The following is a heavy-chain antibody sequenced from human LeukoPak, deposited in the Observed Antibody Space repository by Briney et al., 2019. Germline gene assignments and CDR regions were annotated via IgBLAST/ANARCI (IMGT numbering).Heavy chain of an antibody. Sequence: SETLSLTCTVSGYSISSGYYWGWIRQPPGKGLEWIGSIYYSGSTYYNPSLKSRVTISVDTSKNQFSLRLSSVTAADTAVYYCARDNIKIVGPIDGFDIWGQGTMVTVSS. D-gene: IGHD1-26*01. CDR3: ARDNIKIVGPIDGFDI. J-gene: IGHJ3*02. V-gene: IGHV4-38-2*02. CDR2: IYYSGST. CDR1: GYSISSGYY.